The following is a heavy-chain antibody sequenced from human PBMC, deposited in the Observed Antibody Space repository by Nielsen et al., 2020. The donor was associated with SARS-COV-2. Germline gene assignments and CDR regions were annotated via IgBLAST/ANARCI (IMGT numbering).Heavy chain of an antibody. CDR2: ISHSGTT. V-gene: IGHV4-34*01. J-gene: IGHJ4*02. Sequence: SETLSLTCAVSGESFSGYYQWSWIRQPPGKGLEWIGEISHSGTTNYNPSLKSRVTMSLDSSKNQFSLKLRSVTAADTAVYYCASHFTAMVTSLNWGQGTLVTVSS. CDR3: ASHFTAMVTSLN. D-gene: IGHD5-18*01. CDR1: GESFSGYY.